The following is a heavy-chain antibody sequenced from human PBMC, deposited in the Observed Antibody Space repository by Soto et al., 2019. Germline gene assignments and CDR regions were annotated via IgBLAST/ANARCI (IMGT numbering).Heavy chain of an antibody. V-gene: IGHV2-70*01. J-gene: IGHJ5*02. CDR1: GFSLSTSGMC. Sequence: SGPTLVNPTQTLTLTCTFSGFSLSTSGMCVSWIRQPPGKALEWLALIDWDDDKYYSTSLKTRLTISKDTSKNQVVLTMTNMDPVDTATYYCARIRVYYDFWSGYYTGPGWLDPWGQGTLVTVSS. D-gene: IGHD3-3*01. CDR2: IDWDDDK. CDR3: ARIRVYYDFWSGYYTGPGWLDP.